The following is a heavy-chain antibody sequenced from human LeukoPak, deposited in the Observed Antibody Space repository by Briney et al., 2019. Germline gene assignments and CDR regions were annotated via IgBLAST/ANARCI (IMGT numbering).Heavy chain of an antibody. CDR2: IIPLLGIA. CDR3: ARVIPATTGTFDL. Sequence: SVKVSCKASGGTFTTYIINWVRRAPGQGLEWMGRIIPLLGIANYAQKFQGRVTISADKSTSTAYMELSTLRSEDTAVYYCARVIPATTGTFDLWGQGTMVTVSS. J-gene: IGHJ3*01. CDR1: GGTFTTYI. V-gene: IGHV1-69*02. D-gene: IGHD1-7*01.